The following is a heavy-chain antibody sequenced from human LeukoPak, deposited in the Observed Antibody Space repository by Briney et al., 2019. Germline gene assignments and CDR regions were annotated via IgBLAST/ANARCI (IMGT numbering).Heavy chain of an antibody. J-gene: IGHJ4*02. CDR3: ARGSPYYI. V-gene: IGHV4-39*01. CDR2: IYYSGST. D-gene: IGHD3-10*01. Sequence: PSETLSLTCTVSGGSISSGTYYWGWIRQPPGKGLEWIGSIYYSGSTFYNPSLKSRVTISIDTSKNQFSLKLNSVTAADTAVFYCARGSPYYIWGQGALVTVSS. CDR1: GGSISSGTYY.